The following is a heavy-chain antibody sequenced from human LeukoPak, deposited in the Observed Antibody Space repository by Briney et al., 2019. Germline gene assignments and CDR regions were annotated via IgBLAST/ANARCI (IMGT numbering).Heavy chain of an antibody. Sequence: GGSLRLSCAASGFTFSSYSMNWVRQAPGKGLEWVSSISSSSSYIYYADSVKGRFTISRDNAKNSLYLQMNSLRAEETAVYYCGRNSGYNVLLGFGTQNKDVFDIWGQGKMVTVFS. CDR3: GRNSGYNVLLGFGTQNKDVFDI. J-gene: IGHJ3*02. CDR1: GFTFSSYS. CDR2: ISSSSSYI. D-gene: IGHD3-10*01. V-gene: IGHV3-21*01.